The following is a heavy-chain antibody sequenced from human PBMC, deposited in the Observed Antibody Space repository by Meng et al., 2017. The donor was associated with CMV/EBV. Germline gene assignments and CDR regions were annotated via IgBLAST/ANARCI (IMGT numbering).Heavy chain of an antibody. CDR1: GGSFSGYY. CDR3: ARVTTMVRGTRRFDY. CDR2: INHSGST. V-gene: IGHV4-34*01. Sequence: GYGGSFSGYYWSWIRQPPGKGLEWIGEINHSGSTNYNPSLKSRVTISVDTSKNQFSLKLSSVTAADTAVYYCARVTTMVRGTRRFDYWGQGTLVTVSS. D-gene: IGHD3-10*01. J-gene: IGHJ4*02.